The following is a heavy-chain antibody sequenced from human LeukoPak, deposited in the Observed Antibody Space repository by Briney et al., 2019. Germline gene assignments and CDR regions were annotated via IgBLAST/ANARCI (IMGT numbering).Heavy chain of an antibody. J-gene: IGHJ5*02. CDR3: ARLLDYYDSSGYDPLDWFDP. CDR2: INPNSGGT. CDR1: GYTFTGYY. D-gene: IGHD3-22*01. V-gene: IGHV1-2*02. Sequence: GASVKVSCKASGYTFTGYYMHWVRQAPGQGLEWMGWINPNSGGTNYAQKFQGRVTMTRDTSISTAYMELSRLRSDDTAVYYCARLLDYYDSSGYDPLDWFDPWGQGTLVTVSS.